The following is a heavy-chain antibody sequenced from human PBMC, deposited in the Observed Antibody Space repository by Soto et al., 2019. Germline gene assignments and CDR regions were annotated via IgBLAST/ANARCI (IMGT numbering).Heavy chain of an antibody. CDR3: ARVLSAETWDWFDP. V-gene: IGHV1-69*06. CDR1: GGTFSSHA. D-gene: IGHD2-15*01. CDR2: IIPIFGTA. Sequence: SVKVSCKASGGTFSSHAISWVRQAPGQGLEWMGGIIPIFGTANYAQKFQGRVTITADKSTSTAYMELSSLRSEDTAVYYCARVLSAETWDWFDPWGQGTLVTVSS. J-gene: IGHJ5*02.